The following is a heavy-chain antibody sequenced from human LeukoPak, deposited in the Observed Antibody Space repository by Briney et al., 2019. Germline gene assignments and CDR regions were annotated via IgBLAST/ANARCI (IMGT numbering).Heavy chain of an antibody. CDR3: ARRVVVITRDASDI. CDR1: GGSISSYY. Sequence: SETLSLTCTVSGGSISSYYWSWIRQPPGKGLEWIGYIYYSGSTNYNPSLKSRVTISVDTSKNQFSLKLSSVTAADTAVYFCARRVVVITRDASDIWGQGTMVTVSS. D-gene: IGHD3-22*01. CDR2: IYYSGST. J-gene: IGHJ3*02. V-gene: IGHV4-59*01.